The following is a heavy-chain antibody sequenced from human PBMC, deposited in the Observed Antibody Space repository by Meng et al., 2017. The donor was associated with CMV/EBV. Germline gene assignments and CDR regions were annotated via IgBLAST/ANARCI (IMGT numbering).Heavy chain of an antibody. CDR1: GFTFSSYA. CDR2: ISSNGGST. Sequence: GGSLRLSCAASGFTFSSYAMHWVRQAPGKGLEYVSAISSNGGSTYYADSVKGRFTISRDNSKNTLYLQMGSLRAEDTAVYYCARDSKTPDAFDIWGQGTMVTVSS. V-gene: IGHV3-64*02. J-gene: IGHJ3*02. CDR3: ARDSKTPDAFDI. D-gene: IGHD2-2*01.